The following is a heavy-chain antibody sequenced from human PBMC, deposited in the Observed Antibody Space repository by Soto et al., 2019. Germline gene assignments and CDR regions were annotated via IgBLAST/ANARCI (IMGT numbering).Heavy chain of an antibody. CDR3: ARHMDCSSTSCYDDYYYGMDV. J-gene: IGHJ6*02. D-gene: IGHD2-2*01. Sequence: GESLKISCKGSVYSFTSYWISWVRQMPGKGLEWMGRIDPSDSYTNYSPSFQGHVTISADKSISTAYLQWSSLKASDTAMYYCARHMDCSSTSCYDDYYYGMDVWGQGTTVTVSS. CDR2: IDPSDSYT. CDR1: VYSFTSYW. V-gene: IGHV5-10-1*01.